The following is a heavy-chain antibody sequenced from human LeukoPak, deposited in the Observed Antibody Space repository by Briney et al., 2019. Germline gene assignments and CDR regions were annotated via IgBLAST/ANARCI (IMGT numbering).Heavy chain of an antibody. J-gene: IGHJ4*02. Sequence: GGSLRLSCAASGFTFSDYYMSWIRQAPGKGLEWVSYISSSGSTIYYADSVKGRFTISRDNAKNSLYLQMNSLRAEDTAVYYCGLGSGSYYNVDYFDHWGQGTLVTVSS. V-gene: IGHV3-11*01. D-gene: IGHD3-10*01. CDR1: GFTFSDYY. CDR2: ISSSGSTI. CDR3: GLGSGSYYNVDYFDH.